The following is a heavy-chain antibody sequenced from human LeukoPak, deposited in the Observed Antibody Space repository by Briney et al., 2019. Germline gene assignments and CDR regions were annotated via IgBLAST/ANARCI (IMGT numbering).Heavy chain of an antibody. Sequence: GGSLRLSCAASGFTFSSYTMHWVRQAPGKGLEWVAVISYDGSNKYYADSVKGRFTISRDNSKSTLYLQMNSLRAEDTAVYYCARGALPPLMFPIEGYWGQGTLVTVSS. CDR1: GFTFSSYT. J-gene: IGHJ4*02. V-gene: IGHV3-30-3*01. D-gene: IGHD3-10*02. CDR3: ARGALPPLMFPIEGY. CDR2: ISYDGSNK.